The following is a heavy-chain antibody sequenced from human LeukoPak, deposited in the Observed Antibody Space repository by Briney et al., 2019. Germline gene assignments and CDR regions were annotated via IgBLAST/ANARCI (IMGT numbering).Heavy chain of an antibody. CDR2: LWYDGSNQ. D-gene: IGHD2/OR15-2a*01. CDR3: TRAPYFDRWYFDL. CDR1: GFPLNTHT. V-gene: IGHV3-30*15. Sequence: PATSVTLSCHACGFPLNTHTVHWLRPAPPKGLQGVAALWYDGSNQYYADSVKGRFTMSRDNSKNTLYLQMSSLKVEDTAVYYCTRAPYFDRWYFDLWGRGALVTVSS. J-gene: IGHJ2*01.